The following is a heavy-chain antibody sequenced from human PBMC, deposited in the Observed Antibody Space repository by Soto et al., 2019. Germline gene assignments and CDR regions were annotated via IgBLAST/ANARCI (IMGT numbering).Heavy chain of an antibody. V-gene: IGHV3-30*18. J-gene: IGHJ4*02. CDR2: ISYDGSNK. Sequence: QVQLVESGGGVVQPGRSLRLSCAASGFTFSSYGMHWVRQAPGKGLEWVAVISYDGSNKYYADSVKGRFTISRDNSKNTLYLQMNSLRAEDTAVYYCAKDWQLAPSAFGFFDYWGQGTLVTVSS. D-gene: IGHD6-13*01. CDR3: AKDWQLAPSAFGFFDY. CDR1: GFTFSSYG.